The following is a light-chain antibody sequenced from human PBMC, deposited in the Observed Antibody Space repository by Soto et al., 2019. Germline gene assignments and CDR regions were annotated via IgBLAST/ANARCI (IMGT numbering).Light chain of an antibody. CDR2: DAS. CDR3: QQHSNWPPLIT. Sequence: EIVLTQSPATLSLSPGEKATLSCRASQSVSSYLAWYQQKPGQAPRLLIYDASNRATGIPARFSGSGSGTDFTLPITSLEPEDFAVYYCQQHSNWPPLITFGPGTKVDIK. CDR1: QSVSSY. J-gene: IGKJ3*01. V-gene: IGKV3-11*01.